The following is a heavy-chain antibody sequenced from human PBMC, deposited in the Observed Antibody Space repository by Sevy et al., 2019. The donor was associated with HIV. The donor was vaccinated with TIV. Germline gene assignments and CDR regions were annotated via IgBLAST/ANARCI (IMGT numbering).Heavy chain of an antibody. CDR2: ISSSSSYI. J-gene: IGHJ4*02. CDR1: GFTFSSYS. D-gene: IGHD1-26*01. CDR3: ASLGMNDY. V-gene: IGHV3-21*01. Sequence: GESLKISCAASGFTFSSYSMNWVRQAPGKGLEWVSSISSSSSYIYYADSVKGRFTISRDNAKNSLYLQMNSLRAEDTAVYYCASLGMNDYWGQGTLVTVSS.